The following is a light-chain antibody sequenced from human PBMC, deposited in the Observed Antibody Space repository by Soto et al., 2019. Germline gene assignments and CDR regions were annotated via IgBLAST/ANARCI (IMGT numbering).Light chain of an antibody. J-gene: IGLJ2*01. CDR1: SSDVGGYNY. CDR3: SSYAGSNKIVV. V-gene: IGLV2-8*01. Sequence: QSALTQPPSASGSPGQSVTISCTGTSSDVGGYNYVSWYQQYPGKAPKLMIYEVSKRPSGVPDRFSGSKSGNTASLTVSGLQAEDEADYYCSSYAGSNKIVVFGGGTKLTVL. CDR2: EVS.